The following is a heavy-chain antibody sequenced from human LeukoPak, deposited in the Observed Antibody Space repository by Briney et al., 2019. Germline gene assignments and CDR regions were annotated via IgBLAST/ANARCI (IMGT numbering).Heavy chain of an antibody. CDR1: GFTFSSYA. CDR2: ISGSGGST. D-gene: IGHD6-19*01. J-gene: IGHJ4*02. CDR3: VRKRYSGGWSTKYYFDY. V-gene: IGHV3-23*01. Sequence: GGSLRLSCAASGFTFSSYAMSWVRQAPGKGLEWVSAISGSGGSTYYADSVKGRFTISRDNSKNTLYLQMNSLRAEDTAVYYCVRKRYSGGWSTKYYFDYWGQGTLVTVSS.